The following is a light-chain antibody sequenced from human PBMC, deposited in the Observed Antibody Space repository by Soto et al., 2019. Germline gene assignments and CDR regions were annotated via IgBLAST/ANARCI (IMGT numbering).Light chain of an antibody. CDR1: QSVSSSY. J-gene: IGKJ3*01. V-gene: IGKV3-20*01. CDR3: KRYGTSLFS. Sequence: EIVYTKSPGPLSLSPGERATLSCRASQSVSSSYLAWYQQKPGQAPRLLIYGTYSRATGIQDRFSGSGSGTDFTLTISRLEPEDVAVYYCKRYGTSLFSVGPGTKVDIK. CDR2: GTY.